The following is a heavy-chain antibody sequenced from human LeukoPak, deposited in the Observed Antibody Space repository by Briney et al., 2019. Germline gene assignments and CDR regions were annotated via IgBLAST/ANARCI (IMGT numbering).Heavy chain of an antibody. D-gene: IGHD2-21*01. CDR3: ARVDRYDRGNWFDP. V-gene: IGHV4-31*03. CDR2: IYYSGST. J-gene: IGHJ5*02. Sequence: PSETLSLTCTVPGGSISSGGYYWSWIRQHPGKGLEWIGYIYYSGSTYYNPSLKSRVTISVDTSKNQFSLKLSSVTAADTAVYYCARVDRYDRGNWFDPWGQGTLVTVSS. CDR1: GGSISSGGYY.